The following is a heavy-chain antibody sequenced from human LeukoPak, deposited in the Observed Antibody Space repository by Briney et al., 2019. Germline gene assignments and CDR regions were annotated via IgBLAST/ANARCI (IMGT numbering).Heavy chain of an antibody. V-gene: IGHV4-39*01. J-gene: IGHJ6*02. D-gene: IGHD3-22*01. CDR1: GGSISSSSYS. CDR2: IYYSGST. Sequence: PSETLSLTCTVSGGSISSSSYSWGWIRQPPGKGLEWIGRIYYSGSTYYNPSLKSRVTISVDTPKNQFSLKLSSVTAADTAVYYCARYYYYDSSGYYRYYYGMDVWGQGTTVTVSS. CDR3: ARYYYYDSSGYYRYYYGMDV.